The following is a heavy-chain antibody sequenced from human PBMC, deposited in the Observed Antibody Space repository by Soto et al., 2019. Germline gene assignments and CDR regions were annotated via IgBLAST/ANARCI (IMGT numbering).Heavy chain of an antibody. J-gene: IGHJ5*02. CDR2: IFPSDSDT. Sequence: GASLKISCRTSGYRFTSYWLAWVRQMPGKGLEWMGIIFPSDSDTRYRPSFQGQVTISADRSTSTVFLQWASLKASDTAVYFCARKDKRGDGNWFDPGGQVTLVTVSS. CDR3: ARKDKRGDGNWFDP. V-gene: IGHV5-51*01. CDR1: GYRFTSYW. D-gene: IGHD3-16*01.